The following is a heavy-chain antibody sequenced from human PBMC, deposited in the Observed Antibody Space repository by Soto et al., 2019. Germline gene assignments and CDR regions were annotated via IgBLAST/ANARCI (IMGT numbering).Heavy chain of an antibody. D-gene: IGHD2-15*01. CDR1: GFTFSSYA. CDR3: ARRENQVVTYAFDI. V-gene: IGHV3-30-3*01. J-gene: IGHJ3*02. Sequence: LRLSCAASGFTFSSYAMHWVRQAPGKGLEWVAVISYDGSNKYYADSVKGRFTISRDNSKNTLYLQMNSLRAEDTAVYYCARRENQVVTYAFDIWGQGTMVTVSS. CDR2: ISYDGSNK.